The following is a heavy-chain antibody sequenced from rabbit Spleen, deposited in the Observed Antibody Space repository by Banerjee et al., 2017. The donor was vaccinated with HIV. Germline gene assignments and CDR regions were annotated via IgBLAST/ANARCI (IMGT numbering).Heavy chain of an antibody. Sequence: QEQLEESGGGLVKPEGSLTLTCKASGVSFSGSSYMCWVRQAPGKGLEWIACIDTGSSGFTYFASWAKGRFTISKTSSTTVTLQMTGLTAADTATYFCARDTSSSFSSYGMDLWGPGTLVTVS. J-gene: IGHJ6*01. CDR2: IDTGSSGFT. CDR1: GVSFSGSSY. D-gene: IGHD1-1*01. V-gene: IGHV1S45*01. CDR3: ARDTSSSFSSYGMDL.